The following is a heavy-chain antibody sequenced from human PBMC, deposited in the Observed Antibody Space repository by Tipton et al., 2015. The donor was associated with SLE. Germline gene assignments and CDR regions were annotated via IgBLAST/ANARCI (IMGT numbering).Heavy chain of an antibody. CDR2: IYYSGST. CDR3: AGNWGSSWGGVFGY. D-gene: IGHD6-13*01. CDR1: GGSISSYY. V-gene: IGHV4-59*01. J-gene: IGHJ4*02. Sequence: TLSLTCTVSGGSISSYYWSWIRQPPGKGLEWIGYIYYSGSTNYNPSLKSRVTISVDTSKNQFSLKLSSVTAADTAVYYCAGNWGSSWGGVFGYWGQGTLVTVSS.